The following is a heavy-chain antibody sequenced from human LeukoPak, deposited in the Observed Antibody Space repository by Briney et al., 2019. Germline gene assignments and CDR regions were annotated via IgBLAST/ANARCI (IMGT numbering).Heavy chain of an antibody. J-gene: IGHJ4*02. V-gene: IGHV1-69*06. Sequence: ASVKVSCKASGGTFSSYAISWVRQAPGQGLEWMGGIIPIFGTANYAQKFQGRVTITADKSTSTAYMELSSLRSEDTAVYYCARSTLWFGESEPFDYWGQGTLVTVSS. D-gene: IGHD3-10*01. CDR1: GGTFSSYA. CDR2: IIPIFGTA. CDR3: ARSTLWFGESEPFDY.